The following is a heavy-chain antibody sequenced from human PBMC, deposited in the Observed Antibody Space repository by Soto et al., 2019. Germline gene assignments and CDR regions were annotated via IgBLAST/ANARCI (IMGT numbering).Heavy chain of an antibody. J-gene: IGHJ4*02. Sequence: PGGSLRLSCAASGFTFSSYAMSWVRQAPGKGLEWVSGISGSGGGTYYADSVKGRFTISRDNAKNSLYLQMNSLRAEDTAVYYCARDQPGYSYGYGLGYWGQGTLVTVSS. D-gene: IGHD5-18*01. V-gene: IGHV3-23*01. CDR1: GFTFSSYA. CDR2: ISGSGGGT. CDR3: ARDQPGYSYGYGLGY.